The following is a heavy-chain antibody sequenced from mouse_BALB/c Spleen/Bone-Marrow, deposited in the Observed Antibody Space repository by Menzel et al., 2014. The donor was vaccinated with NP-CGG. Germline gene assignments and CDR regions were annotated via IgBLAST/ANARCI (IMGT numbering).Heavy chain of an antibody. D-gene: IGHD2-14*01. V-gene: IGHV1-9*01. Sequence: QVQLQQSGAELMKPGASVKISCKATGYTFSSYWIEWVKQRPGHGLEWIGEILPGSGSTNYNEKFKGKATFTADTSSNTAYMQLSSRTSEDSAVDYCARRGYDGAYWGQGTLVTVSA. J-gene: IGHJ3*01. CDR1: GYTFSSYW. CDR2: ILPGSGST. CDR3: ARRGYDGAY.